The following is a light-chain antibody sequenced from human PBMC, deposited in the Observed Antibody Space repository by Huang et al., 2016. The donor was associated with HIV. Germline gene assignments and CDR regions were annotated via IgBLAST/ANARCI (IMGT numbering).Light chain of an antibody. CDR2: GTF. J-gene: IGKJ1*01. Sequence: EVALTQSPGTLSLSPGERATLSCRASQSVRDSYTSWYQHKPGQAPRLLLYGTFRRAAGIPDRFSGSGSGTDFTLTISRLDPEDSAVYYCQHYGSAFGQGTKVEIK. V-gene: IGKV3-20*01. CDR3: QHYGSA. CDR1: QSVRDSY.